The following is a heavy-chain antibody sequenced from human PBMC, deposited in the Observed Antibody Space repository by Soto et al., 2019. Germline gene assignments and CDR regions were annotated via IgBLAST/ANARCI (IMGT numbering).Heavy chain of an antibody. CDR2: IFSSGST. D-gene: IGHD5-12*01. J-gene: IGHJ4*02. CDR3: AREGSYSAYNFAHGIQLWSFDF. V-gene: IGHV4-4*07. CDR1: GGSINTFY. Sequence: SETLSLTCTVSGGSINTFYWSWVWQPAGKGLEWIGRIFSSGSTSFNPSLESRVAMSVDTSKNHFSLNLSSVTAADMAVYYCAREGSYSAYNFAHGIQLWSFDFWGQGALVTVSS.